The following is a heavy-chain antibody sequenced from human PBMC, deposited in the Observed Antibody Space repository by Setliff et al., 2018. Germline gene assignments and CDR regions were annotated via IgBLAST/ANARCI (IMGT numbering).Heavy chain of an antibody. V-gene: IGHV3-30*02. J-gene: IGHJ6*04. D-gene: IGHD2-2*01. CDR3: ARELTIVVPPALALDV. CDR1: GFTFSGYG. CDR2: IQYDGTKK. Sequence: GGSLRLSCAASGFTFSGYGMHWVRQAPGKGLEWVTFIQYDGTKKNYADSVNGRFTVSRDNSNNTLYLQMNSLRAEDTAVYYCARELTIVVPPALALDVWGKGTTVTVSS.